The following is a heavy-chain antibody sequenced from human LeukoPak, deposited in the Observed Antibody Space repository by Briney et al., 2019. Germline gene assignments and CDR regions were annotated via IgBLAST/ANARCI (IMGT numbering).Heavy chain of an antibody. CDR1: GGTFSSYA. V-gene: IGHV1-69*13. Sequence: EASVKVSCKASGGTFSSYAISWVRQAPGQGLEWMGGIIPIFGTANYAQKFQGRVTITADESTSTAYMELSSLRSEDTAVYYRARDCSSTSCYATTRPYYYYGMDVWGQGTTVTVSS. D-gene: IGHD2-2*01. J-gene: IGHJ6*02. CDR2: IIPIFGTA. CDR3: ARDCSSTSCYATTRPYYYYGMDV.